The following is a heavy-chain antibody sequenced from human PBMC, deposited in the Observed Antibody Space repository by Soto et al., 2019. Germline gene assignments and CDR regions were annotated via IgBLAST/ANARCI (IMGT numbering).Heavy chain of an antibody. CDR3: ARDGYYGSGSYGMDV. CDR1: GYTFNNYG. CDR2: ISDYNGNT. D-gene: IGHD3-10*01. Sequence: QVQLAQSGAEVKKPGASVKVSCKTSGYTFNNYGISWVRQAPGQGLEWMGWISDYNGNTNYPQKFQGRVTMTTDISTKTVYMVLTSLRSDDTAVYYCARDGYYGSGSYGMDVWGRGTTVSVSS. V-gene: IGHV1-18*01. J-gene: IGHJ6*02.